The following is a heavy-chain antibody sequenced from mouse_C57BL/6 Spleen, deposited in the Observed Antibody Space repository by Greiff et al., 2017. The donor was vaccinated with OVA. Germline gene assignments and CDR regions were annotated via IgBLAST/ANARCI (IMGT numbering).Heavy chain of an antibody. D-gene: IGHD2-3*01. CDR2: IDPETGGT. V-gene: IGHV1-15*01. CDR3: KRNDGYYPFAY. J-gene: IGHJ3*01. CDR1: GYTFTDYE. Sequence: QVHVKQSGAELVRPWASVTLSCKASGYTFTDYEMHWVKQTPVHGLEWIVAIDPETGGTAYNQKFKGKAILTADKSSSTAYMELRSLTSEDSAVDYCKRNDGYYPFAYWGQGTLVTVSA.